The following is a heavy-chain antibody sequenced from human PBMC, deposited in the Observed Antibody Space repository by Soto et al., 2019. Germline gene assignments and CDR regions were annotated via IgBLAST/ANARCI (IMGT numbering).Heavy chain of an antibody. CDR2: MNPHSGET. V-gene: IGHV1-8*01. J-gene: IGHJ4*02. CDR3: ARGSPGPVDH. Sequence: QVQLVQSGAEVRRPGASVKVSCKASGYSFTSLHFNWVRQATGQGLEWIGWMNPHSGETGYAQRFQGRVTMTRDSSLSTAYMELRSLTSHDTAVYFCARGSPGPVDHWGQGTLVTVSS. CDR1: GYSFTSLH. D-gene: IGHD3-10*01.